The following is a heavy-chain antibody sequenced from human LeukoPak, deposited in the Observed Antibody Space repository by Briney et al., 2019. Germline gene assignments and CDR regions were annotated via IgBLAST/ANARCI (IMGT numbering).Heavy chain of an antibody. J-gene: IGHJ4*02. CDR2: ISWNSGST. Sequence: GGSLRLSCAASGVTIDDYAMHWVRQAPGKGLEWVSGISWNSGSTGYADSVKGRFTISRDNAKNSLYLQMNSLRAEDTALYYCAKATGYTYALDYWGQGTLVTVSS. D-gene: IGHD5-18*01. CDR3: AKATGYTYALDY. CDR1: GVTIDDYA. V-gene: IGHV3-9*01.